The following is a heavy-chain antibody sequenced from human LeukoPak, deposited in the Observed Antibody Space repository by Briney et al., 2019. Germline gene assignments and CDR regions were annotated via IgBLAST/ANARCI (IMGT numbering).Heavy chain of an antibody. CDR1: GGTFSRYA. CDR2: IIPIFGTA. Sequence: SVKVFCKASGGTFSRYAISWVRQAPGQGLEWMGGIIPIFGTANYAQKFQGRVTITTDESTSTAYMELSSLRSEDTAVYYCARGNYYGSKARGYYFDYWGQGTLVTVSS. CDR3: ARGNYYGSKARGYYFDY. D-gene: IGHD3-10*01. V-gene: IGHV1-69*05. J-gene: IGHJ4*02.